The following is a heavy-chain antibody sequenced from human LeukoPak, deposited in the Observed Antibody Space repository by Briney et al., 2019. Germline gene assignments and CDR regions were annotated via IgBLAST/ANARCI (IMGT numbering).Heavy chain of an antibody. CDR2: IRYDGSNK. CDR1: GFTFSSYG. V-gene: IGHV3-30*02. D-gene: IGHD6-13*01. J-gene: IGHJ4*02. Sequence: GGSLRLSCAASGFTFSSYGMHWVRQAPGKGLEWVAFIRYDGSNKYYTDSVKGRFTISRDDSKNTLYLQMDSLGAEDTAIYYCAKDREKSYSSSWYYFDYWGQGTLVTVSS. CDR3: AKDREKSYSSSWYYFDY.